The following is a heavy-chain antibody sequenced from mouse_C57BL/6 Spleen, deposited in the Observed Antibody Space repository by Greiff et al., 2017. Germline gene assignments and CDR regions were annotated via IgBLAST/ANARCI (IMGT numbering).Heavy chain of an antibody. Sequence: VQLQQSGPELVKPGASVKISCKASGYAFSSSWMNWVTQRPGKGLEWIGRIYPGDGDTNYNGKFKGKATLTADKSSSTAYMQLSSLTSEGSAVYFCARECAYWGQGTLVTVSA. CDR2: IYPGDGDT. CDR1: GYAFSSSW. V-gene: IGHV1-82*01. CDR3: ARECAY. J-gene: IGHJ3*01.